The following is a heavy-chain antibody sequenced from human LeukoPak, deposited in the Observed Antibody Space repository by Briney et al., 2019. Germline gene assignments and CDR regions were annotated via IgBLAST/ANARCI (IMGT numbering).Heavy chain of an antibody. CDR2: IYPGDSDT. V-gene: IGHV5-51*01. CDR3: ARHPRSLYCSGGSCYSDY. J-gene: IGHJ4*02. Sequence: GESLKISCKGSGYSFTSYWIGWVRQMPGKGLEWMGIIYPGDSDTRYSPSFQGQVTISADKSISTAYPQWSSLKASDTAMYYCARHPRSLYCSGGSCYSDYWGQGTLVTVSS. D-gene: IGHD2-15*01. CDR1: GYSFTSYW.